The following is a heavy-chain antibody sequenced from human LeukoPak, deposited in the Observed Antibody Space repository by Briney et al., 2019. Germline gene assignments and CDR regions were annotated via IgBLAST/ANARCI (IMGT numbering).Heavy chain of an antibody. CDR3: ARVPPGSGTDWFDP. CDR2: IIPIFGTA. D-gene: IGHD2-15*01. Sequence: SVKVSCKASGGTFSSYAISWVRQAPGQELEWMGGIIPIFGTANYAQKFQGRVTITADESTSTAYMELSSLRSEDTAVYYCARVPPGSGTDWFDPWGQGTLVTVSS. J-gene: IGHJ5*02. CDR1: GGTFSSYA. V-gene: IGHV1-69*01.